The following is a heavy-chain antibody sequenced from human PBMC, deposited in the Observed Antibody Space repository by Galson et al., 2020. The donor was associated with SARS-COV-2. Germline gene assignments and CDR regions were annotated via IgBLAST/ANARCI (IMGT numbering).Heavy chain of an antibody. Sequence: ASVKVSCKVSGYTLTELSMHWVRQAPGKGLEWMGGFDPEDGETIYAQKFQGRVTMTEDTSTDTAYMELSSLRSEDTAVYYCATAPAYYYDSSGWYRGQETLVTVSA. CDR3: ATAPAYYYDSSGWY. V-gene: IGHV1-24*01. CDR1: GYTLTELS. CDR2: FDPEDGET. J-gene: IGHJ4*02. D-gene: IGHD3-22*01.